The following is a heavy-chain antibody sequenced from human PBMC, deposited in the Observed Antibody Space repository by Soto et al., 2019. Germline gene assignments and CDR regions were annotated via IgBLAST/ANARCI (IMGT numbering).Heavy chain of an antibody. Sequence: QLQLQESGPGLVKPSETLSLTCTVSGGSISSSSYYWGWIRQPPGKGLEWIGSIYYSGSTSYNPSLTGRVTISVDTSKTQFSLKLSSLTAADTAVYYCARLPRGGYRSAWYFAYWGQGTLVTVSS. D-gene: IGHD3-16*02. CDR1: GGSISSSSYY. CDR2: IYYSGST. J-gene: IGHJ4*02. CDR3: ARLPRGGYRSAWYFAY. V-gene: IGHV4-39*01.